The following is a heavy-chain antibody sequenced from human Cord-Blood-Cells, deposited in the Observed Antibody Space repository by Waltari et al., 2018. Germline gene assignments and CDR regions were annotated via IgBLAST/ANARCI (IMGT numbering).Heavy chain of an antibody. CDR2: IITIFGTA. CDR3: ARVYCSSTSCPYYYYGMDV. V-gene: IGHV1-69*12. CDR1: GGTFSSYA. Sequence: QVQLVQSGAEVKKPGSSVKVSCKASGGTFSSYAISWVRQAPGQGLEWMGGIITIFGTANYAQELRGRVTITADESTSTAYMELSSLRSEETAVYYCARVYCSSTSCPYYYYGMDVWGQGTTVTVSS. D-gene: IGHD2-2*01. J-gene: IGHJ6*02.